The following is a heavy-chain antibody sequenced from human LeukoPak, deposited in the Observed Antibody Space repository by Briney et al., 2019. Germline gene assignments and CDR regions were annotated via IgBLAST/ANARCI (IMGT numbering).Heavy chain of an antibody. D-gene: IGHD3-22*01. Sequence: GGSLRLSCAASGFTFSSYSMNWVRQAPGKGLEWVSSISSSSSYIYYADSVKGRFTISRDNAKNSLYLRMNSLRAEDTAVYYCARGTTMIVVVSIDYWGQGTLVTVSS. CDR2: ISSSSSYI. J-gene: IGHJ4*02. CDR3: ARGTTMIVVVSIDY. CDR1: GFTFSSYS. V-gene: IGHV3-21*01.